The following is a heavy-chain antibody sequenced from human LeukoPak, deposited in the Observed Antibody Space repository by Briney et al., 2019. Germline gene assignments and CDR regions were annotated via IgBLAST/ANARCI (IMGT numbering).Heavy chain of an antibody. CDR2: IFGADTT. CDR3: ARGGEILDY. CDR1: DFIVSDSH. V-gene: IGHV3-53*01. D-gene: IGHD3-16*01. Sequence: GGSLRLSCAATDFIVSDSHMSWVRQAPGKGLEWVSVIFGADTTFYADSVKGRFTISRDNIQNTVNLQMNSLRDDNTAVYYGARGGEILDYWGQGTQVTVSS. J-gene: IGHJ4*02.